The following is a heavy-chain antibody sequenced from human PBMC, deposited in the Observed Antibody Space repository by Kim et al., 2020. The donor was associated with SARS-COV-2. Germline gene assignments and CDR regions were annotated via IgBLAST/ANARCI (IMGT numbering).Heavy chain of an antibody. D-gene: IGHD6-19*01. J-gene: IGHJ4*02. CDR1: GLSFDDYV. V-gene: IGHV3-43*02. CDR3: AKDGVTVAGLDS. CDR2: ISADGGYT. Sequence: GGSLRLSCAVSGLSFDDYVMHWVRQAPGKGLEWVSLISADGGYTVYADSVKGRFAISRDNSKKSVYLQMNTLRDEDTALYYCAKDGVTVAGLDSWGQGTL.